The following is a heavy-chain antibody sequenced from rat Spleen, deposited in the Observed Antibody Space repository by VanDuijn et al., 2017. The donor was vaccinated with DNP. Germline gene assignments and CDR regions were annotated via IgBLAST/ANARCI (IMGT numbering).Heavy chain of an antibody. V-gene: IGHV5-58*01. CDR3: PRLGERLFDY. J-gene: IGHJ3*01. CDR1: GFTFSSYW. CDR2: ITPDGSNT. Sequence: EVQLVESGGGLVQPGRSLKLSCAASGFTFSSYWMYWIRQAPGKGLEWVASITPDGSNTYYLDSVRGRFTISRDNAKGTLYLQMDSLRSEDTATYFCPRLGERLFDYWGQGTLVTVSS. D-gene: IGHD5-1*01.